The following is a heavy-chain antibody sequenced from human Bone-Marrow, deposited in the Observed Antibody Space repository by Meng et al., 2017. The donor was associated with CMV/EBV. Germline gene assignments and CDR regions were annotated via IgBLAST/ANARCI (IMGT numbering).Heavy chain of an antibody. D-gene: IGHD5-24*01. CDR1: GFTFSSYE. Sequence: GESLKISCAASGFTFSSYEMNWVRQAPGKGLEWVSYISSSGSTIYYADSVKGRFTISRDNAKNSLYLQMNSLRAEDTAVYYCATSPGWLQPTRFDYWGQGTLVTVSS. CDR3: ATSPGWLQPTRFDY. CDR2: ISSSGSTI. J-gene: IGHJ4*02. V-gene: IGHV3-48*03.